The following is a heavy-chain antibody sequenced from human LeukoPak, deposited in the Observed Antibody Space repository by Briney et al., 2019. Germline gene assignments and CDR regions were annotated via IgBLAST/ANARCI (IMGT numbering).Heavy chain of an antibody. J-gene: IGHJ4*02. Sequence: GGSLRLSCATSGFTFSTYGIHWVRQAPGKGLEWVAFTQHDATHQYYADSVRGRFTISRGQSKNTVYLQMSSLRGEDTAVYYCAKDRPGHDYGRGFDYWGLGTQVIVSS. CDR3: AKDRPGHDYGRGFDY. CDR2: TQHDATHQ. V-gene: IGHV3-30*02. CDR1: GFTFSTYG. D-gene: IGHD3-16*01.